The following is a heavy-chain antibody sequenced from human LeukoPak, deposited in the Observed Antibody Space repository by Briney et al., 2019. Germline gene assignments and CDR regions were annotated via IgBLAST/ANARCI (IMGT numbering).Heavy chain of an antibody. J-gene: IGHJ4*02. D-gene: IGHD3-10*01. V-gene: IGHV3-7*01. CDR2: IKQDGTEK. CDR1: GFSFTTYW. Sequence: GESLRLSCAASGFSFTTYWMSWVRQAPGKGLEWVANIKQDGTEKYYVDSVKGRFTISRENAENSLYLQMNSLRVEDTAVYYCAKLARYFYGSETYYFFEHWGQGTPVTASS. CDR3: AKLARYFYGSETYYFFEH.